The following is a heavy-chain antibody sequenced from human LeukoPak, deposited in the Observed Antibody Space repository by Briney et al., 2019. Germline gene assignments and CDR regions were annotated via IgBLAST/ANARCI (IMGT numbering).Heavy chain of an antibody. V-gene: IGHV4-30-4*08. CDR2: IYYSGST. CDR3: ARDAGATIDYYYYYMDV. J-gene: IGHJ6*03. CDR1: GRSISSGDYY. D-gene: IGHD1-26*01. Sequence: SQTLSLTCTVSGRSISSGDYYWSWIRQPPGKGLEWIGYIYYSGSTYYNPSLKGRVTISVDTSKNQFSLKLSSVTAADTAVYYCARDAGATIDYYYYYMDVWGKGTTVTVSS.